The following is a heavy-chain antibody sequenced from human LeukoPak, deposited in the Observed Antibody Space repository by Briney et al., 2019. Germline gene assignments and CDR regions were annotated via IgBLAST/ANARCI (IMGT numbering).Heavy chain of an antibody. J-gene: IGHJ4*02. CDR3: ARVGSGWYDVTFDY. CDR1: GGSISSYY. Sequence: SETLSLTCTVSGGSISSYYWSWIRQPPGKGLEWIGYIYYSGSTNYNPSLKSRVTISVDTSKNQFSLKLSSVTAAGTAVYYCARVGSGWYDVTFDYWGQGTLVTVSS. D-gene: IGHD6-19*01. CDR2: IYYSGST. V-gene: IGHV4-59*01.